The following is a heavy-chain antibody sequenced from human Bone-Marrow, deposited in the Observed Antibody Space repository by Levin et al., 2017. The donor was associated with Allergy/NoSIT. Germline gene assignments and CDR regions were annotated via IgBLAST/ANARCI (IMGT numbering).Heavy chain of an antibody. CDR1: GYTLSELS. D-gene: IGHD4-17*01. CDR2: SDPGDGEI. Sequence: ASVKVSCTVSGYTLSELSIHWVRQAPGEGLEGMGGSDPGDGEIVYAQKFQGRLTMTEDTSTDTAYMELSSLRSDDTAVYYCTTKIYRDYSDYWGQGTLVTVSS. J-gene: IGHJ4*02. V-gene: IGHV1-24*01. CDR3: TTKIYRDYSDY.